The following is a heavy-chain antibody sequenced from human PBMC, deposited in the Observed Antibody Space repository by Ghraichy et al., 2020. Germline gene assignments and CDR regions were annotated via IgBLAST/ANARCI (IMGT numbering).Heavy chain of an antibody. CDR3: ARDSERSAAEAGTFDY. Sequence: GGSLRLSCAASGFTFSRYWMSWVRQAPGKGLEWVANIKQDGGDKYYADSVKGRFTISRDNAKNSLYLQMNSLRADDTAVYFCARDSERSAAEAGTFDYWGQGTLVTVSS. CDR1: GFTFSRYW. CDR2: IKQDGGDK. V-gene: IGHV3-7*04. J-gene: IGHJ4*02. D-gene: IGHD6-13*01.